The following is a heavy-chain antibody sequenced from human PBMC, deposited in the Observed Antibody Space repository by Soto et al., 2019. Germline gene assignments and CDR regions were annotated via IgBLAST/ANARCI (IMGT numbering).Heavy chain of an antibody. V-gene: IGHV3-33*01. CDR1: GFTFSSYG. J-gene: IGHJ6*02. CDR3: AREGYYDFWSGSYYYYHGMDV. CDR2: IWYDGSNK. Sequence: GGSLRLSCAASGFTFSSYGMHWVRQAPGKGLEWVAVIWYDGSNKYYADSVKGRFTISRDNSKNTLYLQMNSLRAEDTAVYYCAREGYYDFWSGSYYYYHGMDVWGQGTTVTVSS. D-gene: IGHD3-3*01.